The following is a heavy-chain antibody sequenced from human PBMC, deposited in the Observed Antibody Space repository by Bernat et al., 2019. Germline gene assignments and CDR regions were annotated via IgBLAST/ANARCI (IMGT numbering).Heavy chain of an antibody. Sequence: QVQLQESGPGLVKPSQTLSLTCTVSGGSISSGGYYWYWVRQHPGKGLEWIGYIYYSGSTHYNPSLKSRVTISVDTSKNQFSLKLSSVTAADTAVYYCARRTMVRGVTVYNWFDPWGQGTLVTVSS. CDR3: ARRTMVRGVTVYNWFDP. J-gene: IGHJ5*02. D-gene: IGHD3-10*01. V-gene: IGHV4-31*03. CDR1: GGSISSGGYY. CDR2: IYYSGST.